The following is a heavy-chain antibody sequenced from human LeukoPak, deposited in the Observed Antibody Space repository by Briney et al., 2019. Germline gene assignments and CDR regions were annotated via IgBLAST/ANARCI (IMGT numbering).Heavy chain of an antibody. CDR1: GYTFTSYD. CDR2: MNPNSGNT. V-gene: IGHV1-8*02. D-gene: IGHD6-13*01. CDR3: ARGRGAAAALDY. Sequence: ASVKVSCKASGYTFTSYDINWVRQATGQGLEWMGWMNPNSGNTGYAQKFQGRVTMTRNTSISTAYMELSSLRSEDTAVYYCARGRGAAAALDYWGQGTLVTVSS. J-gene: IGHJ4*02.